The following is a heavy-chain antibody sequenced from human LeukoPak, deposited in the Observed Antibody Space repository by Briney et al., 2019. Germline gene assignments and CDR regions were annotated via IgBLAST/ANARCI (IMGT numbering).Heavy chain of an antibody. Sequence: ASVKVSCKASGYTFSGYYMHWVRQAPGQGLEWMGWINPNSGGTNYAQKFQGRVTMTRDTSISTAYMELSRLRSDDTAVYYCTRAVLLGTDFDYWGQGTLVTVSS. CDR2: INPNSGGT. CDR3: TRAVLLGTDFDY. CDR1: GYTFSGYY. J-gene: IGHJ4*02. V-gene: IGHV1-2*02. D-gene: IGHD5-18*01.